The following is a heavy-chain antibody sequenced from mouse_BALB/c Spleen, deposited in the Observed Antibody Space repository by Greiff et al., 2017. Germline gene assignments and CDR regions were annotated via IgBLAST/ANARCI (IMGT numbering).Heavy chain of an antibody. Sequence: EVQLQESGPELVKPGASVKISCKASGYSFTGYFMNWVMQSHGKSLEWIGRINPYNGDTFYNQKFKGKATLTVDKSSSTAHMELRSLASEDSAVYYCARWRGNYGPFDYWGQGTTLTVSS. CDR2: INPYNGDT. J-gene: IGHJ2*01. CDR3: ARWRGNYGPFDY. D-gene: IGHD2-1*01. V-gene: IGHV1-20*02. CDR1: GYSFTGYF.